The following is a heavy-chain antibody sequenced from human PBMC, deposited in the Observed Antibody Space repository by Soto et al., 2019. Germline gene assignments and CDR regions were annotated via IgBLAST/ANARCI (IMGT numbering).Heavy chain of an antibody. V-gene: IGHV4-34*01. Sequence: QGQLQQWGAGLLKPSETLSLTCAVYGGSFSGYYWSWIRQPPGKGREWIGEINHSGSTNYNPSLNSRVPISVDTSKIQFSLKLSSVTSADTAVYYCAAQGLVYISYYDFGSGRPYNWFDPWGQGTLVTVSS. J-gene: IGHJ5*02. D-gene: IGHD3-3*01. CDR1: GGSFSGYY. CDR2: INHSGST. CDR3: AAQGLVYISYYDFGSGRPYNWFDP.